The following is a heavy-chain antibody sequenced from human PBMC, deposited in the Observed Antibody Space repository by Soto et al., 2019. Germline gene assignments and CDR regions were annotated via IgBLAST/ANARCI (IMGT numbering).Heavy chain of an antibody. CDR1: GYTFTSYG. D-gene: IGHD3-22*01. Sequence: QVQLVQSGAEVKKPGASVKVSCKASGYTFTSYGISWVRQAPGQGLEWMGWISAYNGNTKYAQNIQGRVTMTTDRSTSTAYMELRSLRSDDTAVYYCVRDEPIVMIAGAFDIWGQGTMVTVSS. CDR2: ISAYNGNT. J-gene: IGHJ3*02. CDR3: VRDEPIVMIAGAFDI. V-gene: IGHV1-18*01.